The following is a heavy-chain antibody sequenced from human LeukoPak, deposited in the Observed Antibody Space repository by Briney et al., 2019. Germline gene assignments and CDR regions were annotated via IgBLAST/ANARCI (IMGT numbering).Heavy chain of an antibody. CDR2: IYYSGST. D-gene: IGHD4-11*01. CDR3: ARRTTVTVD. J-gene: IGHJ4*02. V-gene: IGHV4-30-4*07. Sequence: PSQTLSLTCAVSGGSISSGGYSWSWIRQPPGKGLEWIGYIYYSGSTNYNPSLKSRVTISVDTSKNQFSLKLSSVTAADTAVYYCARRTTVTVDWGQGTLVTVSS. CDR1: GGSISSGGYS.